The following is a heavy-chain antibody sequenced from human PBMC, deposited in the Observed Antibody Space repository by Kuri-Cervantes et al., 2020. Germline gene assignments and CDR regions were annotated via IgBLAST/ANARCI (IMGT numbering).Heavy chain of an antibody. CDR2: IVVGSGNT. V-gene: IGHV1-58*01. CDR1: GFTFTSSA. Sequence: SVKVSCKASGFTFTSSAVQWVRQARGQRLEWIGWIVVGSGNTNYAQKFQERVTITRDMSTSTAYMELSSLRSDDTAVYYCARQNGYSGYAEYFDYWGQGTLVTVSS. D-gene: IGHD5-12*01. CDR3: ARQNGYSGYAEYFDY. J-gene: IGHJ4*02.